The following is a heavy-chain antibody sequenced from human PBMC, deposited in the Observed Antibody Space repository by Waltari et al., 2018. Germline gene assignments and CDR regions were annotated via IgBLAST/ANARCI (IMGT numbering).Heavy chain of an antibody. V-gene: IGHV3-23*01. CDR2: ITDNGNRA. Sequence: EVQLSESGGDLVQPGESLRLSCAASGFNFYSYAMTWVRLAPGKGLEWVSTITDNGNRAYYADVVRGQFTISRDNSRSTLFLQMKNLTVDDTAVYYCAKDHWRPGVVTSLSSWGQGTLVTVSS. CDR1: GFNFYSYA. J-gene: IGHJ4*02. CDR3: AKDHWRPGVVTSLSS. D-gene: IGHD3-22*01.